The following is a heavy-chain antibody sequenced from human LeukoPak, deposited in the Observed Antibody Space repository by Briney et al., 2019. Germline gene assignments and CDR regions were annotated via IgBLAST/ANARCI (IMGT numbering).Heavy chain of an antibody. CDR2: ISDRATAL. D-gene: IGHD3-10*01. V-gene: IGHV3-48*03. Sequence: PGGSLRLSCAASGFTFRSYEINWVRQAPGKGLEWVSFISDRATALYYADSVKGRFTISRDNARNSLYLQMNSLRAEDTAIYYCVVPITMDRGAPGDLWGQGTLVTVSS. CDR1: GFTFRSYE. CDR3: VVPITMDRGAPGDL. J-gene: IGHJ5*02.